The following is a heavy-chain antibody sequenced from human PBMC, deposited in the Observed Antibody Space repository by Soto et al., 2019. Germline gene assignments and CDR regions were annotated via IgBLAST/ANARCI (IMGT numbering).Heavy chain of an antibody. CDR1: GYTLTELS. J-gene: IGHJ5*02. V-gene: IGHV1-24*01. CDR2: FDPEDGET. D-gene: IGHD3-9*01. CDR3: AVLRYFDWLPKGDWFDP. Sequence: ASVKVSCKVSGYTLTELSMHWVRQAPGKGLEWVGGFDPEDGETIYAQKFQGRVTMTEDTSTDTAYMELSSLRSEDTAVYYCAVLRYFDWLPKGDWFDPWGQGTLVTVSS.